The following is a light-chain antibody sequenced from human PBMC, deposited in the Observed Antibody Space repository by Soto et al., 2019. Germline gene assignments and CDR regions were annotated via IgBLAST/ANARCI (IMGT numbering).Light chain of an antibody. CDR2: GNT. V-gene: IGLV1-40*01. CDR1: SSNIGSHT. Sequence: QSVLTQPPSASGTPGQRVTISCSGSSSNIGSHTVNWYQQLPGTAPRLLIYGNTNRPSGVPDRFSGSKSGTSASLAITGLQAEDEADYYCQSYDSSLSGSVFGGGTQLTVL. CDR3: QSYDSSLSGSV. J-gene: IGLJ7*01.